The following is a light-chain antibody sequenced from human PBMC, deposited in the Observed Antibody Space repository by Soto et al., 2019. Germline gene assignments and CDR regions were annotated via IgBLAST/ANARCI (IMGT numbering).Light chain of an antibody. V-gene: IGKV4-1*01. Sequence: DIVMTQSPDSLAVSLGERATINCKSSQSVLYSSNNKNYLAWYQQKPGQPPKLLIYWASTRESGVPDRFSGSGSGTEFTLTISSLQAEDGAVYYCQQYYSTPWTVGQGTKVEIK. CDR3: QQYYSTPWT. CDR1: QSVLYSSNNKNY. CDR2: WAS. J-gene: IGKJ1*01.